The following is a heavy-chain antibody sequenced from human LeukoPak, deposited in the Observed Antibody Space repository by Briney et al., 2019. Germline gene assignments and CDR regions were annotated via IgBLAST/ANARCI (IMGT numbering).Heavy chain of an antibody. J-gene: IGHJ6*03. CDR3: ARGYYGSGSHCCHMDV. D-gene: IGHD3-10*01. V-gene: IGHV4-34*01. CDR1: VGPFSGYY. Sequence: SETLSLTCAVYVGPFSGYYWSWIRQPPGKGLEWIGEINHSGSTNYNSSLKSRVTISVDTSKNQFSLKLSPVTAADTAVYYCARGYYGSGSHCCHMDVWGKGTTITVS. CDR2: INHSGST.